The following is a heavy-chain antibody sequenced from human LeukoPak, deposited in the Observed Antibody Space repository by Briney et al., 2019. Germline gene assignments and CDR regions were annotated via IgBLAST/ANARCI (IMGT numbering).Heavy chain of an antibody. CDR2: ISNDGRNK. V-gene: IGHV3-30*04. Sequence: PGGSLRLSCAASGFTFSSYGVHWVRQAPGKGLEWVAVISNDGRNKNYADSVRGRFTISRDNSKSGLHLQMNSLRPEDTAIYYCAREGFTSTWLYYYYYMDVWGKGTTVTVSS. CDR3: AREGFTSTWLYYYYYMDV. D-gene: IGHD6-13*01. CDR1: GFTFSSYG. J-gene: IGHJ6*03.